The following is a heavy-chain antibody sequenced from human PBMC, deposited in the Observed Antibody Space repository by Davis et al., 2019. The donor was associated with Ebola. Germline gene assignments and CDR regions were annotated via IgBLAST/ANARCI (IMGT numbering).Heavy chain of an antibody. CDR2: IRSKDYGGTT. CDR3: SREYGGNSNY. J-gene: IGHJ4*02. CDR1: GFTFGDYA. D-gene: IGHD4-23*01. Sequence: GESLKISCRASGFTFGDYAMSWVRQAPGKGLEWVGFIRSKDYGGTTEYAASVKGRFSISRDDSKSIAYLQMSSLKTEDTAVYYCSREYGGNSNYWGQGTLVTVSS. V-gene: IGHV3-49*04.